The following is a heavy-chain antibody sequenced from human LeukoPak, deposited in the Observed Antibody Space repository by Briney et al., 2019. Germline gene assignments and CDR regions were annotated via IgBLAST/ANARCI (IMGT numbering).Heavy chain of an antibody. J-gene: IGHJ3*02. CDR2: ISGSGGTT. Sequence: SGGSLRLSCAASGFTFSSYGMSWVRQAPGKGLEWVSAISGSGGTTYYADSVKGRFTISRDNSKNTLYLQMNSLRAEDTAVYYCAKARGYSYGNDAFDIRGQGTMVTVSS. CDR3: AKARGYSYGNDAFDI. V-gene: IGHV3-23*01. CDR1: GFTFSSYG. D-gene: IGHD5-18*01.